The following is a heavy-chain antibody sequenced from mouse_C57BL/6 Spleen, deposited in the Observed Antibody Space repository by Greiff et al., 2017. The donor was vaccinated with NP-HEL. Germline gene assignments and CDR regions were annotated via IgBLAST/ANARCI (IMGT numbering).Heavy chain of an antibody. CDR3: ARSGEFSWFAY. CDR1: GYAFSSYW. CDR2: IYPGDGDT. J-gene: IGHJ3*01. Sequence: QVQLKESGAELVKPGASVKISCKASGYAFSSYWMNWVKQRPGKGLEWIGQIYPGDGDTNYNGKFKGKATLTADKSSSTAYMQLSSLTSEDSAVYCCARSGEFSWFAYWGQGTLVTVSA. V-gene: IGHV1-80*01. D-gene: IGHD4-1*01.